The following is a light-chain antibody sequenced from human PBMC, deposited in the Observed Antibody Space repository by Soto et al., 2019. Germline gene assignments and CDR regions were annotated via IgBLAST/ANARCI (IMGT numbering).Light chain of an antibody. CDR1: QSVSSN. Sequence: EIVLTQSPATLSVSPGERATLSCRASQSVSSNLAWYQQKPGQAPRLLIYDASNRATGIPARFSGSGSGTDFTLTISSLEPADFAVYSCQQRRTWPLTFGGGTKVEIK. J-gene: IGKJ4*01. V-gene: IGKV3-11*01. CDR2: DAS. CDR3: QQRRTWPLT.